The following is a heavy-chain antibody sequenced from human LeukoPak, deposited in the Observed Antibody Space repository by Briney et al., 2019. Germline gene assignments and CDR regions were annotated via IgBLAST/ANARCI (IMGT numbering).Heavy chain of an antibody. CDR3: ATVGVGATGDNWFDP. Sequence: ASVKVSCKVSGYTLTELSMHWVRQAPGKGLEWMGGFDPEDGETIYAQKFQGRVTMTEDTSTDTAYMELSSLRSEDTAVYYCATVGVGATGDNWFDPWGQGTLVTVSS. D-gene: IGHD1-26*01. CDR2: FDPEDGET. CDR1: GYTLTELS. J-gene: IGHJ5*02. V-gene: IGHV1-24*01.